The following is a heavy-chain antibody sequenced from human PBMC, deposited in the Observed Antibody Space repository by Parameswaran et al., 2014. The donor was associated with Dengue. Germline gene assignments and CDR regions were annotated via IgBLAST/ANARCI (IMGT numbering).Heavy chain of an antibody. CDR2: ISSSSSYI. CDR3: AGEYCSGGSCYSDAFDI. J-gene: IGHJ3*02. D-gene: IGHD2-15*01. Sequence: VRQMPGKGLEWVSSISSSSSYIYYADSVKGRFTISRDNAKNSLYLQMNSLRAEDTAVYYCAGEYCSGGSCYSDAFDIWGQGTMVTVSS. V-gene: IGHV3-21*01.